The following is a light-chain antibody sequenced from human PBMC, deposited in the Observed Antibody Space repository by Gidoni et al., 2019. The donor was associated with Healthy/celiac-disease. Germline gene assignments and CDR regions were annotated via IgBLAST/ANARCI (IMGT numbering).Light chain of an antibody. CDR1: QSVSSSY. V-gene: IGKV3-20*01. CDR3: QQYGSSPLT. CDR2: GAS. Sequence: ETVLTQSPGTLSLSPGERATLSCRASQSVSSSYLAWYQQKPGQAPRLLIYGASSSATGIPDRFSGSGSVTDFTLTISRLEPEDSAVYYCQQYGSSPLTFGGXTKVEIK. J-gene: IGKJ4*01.